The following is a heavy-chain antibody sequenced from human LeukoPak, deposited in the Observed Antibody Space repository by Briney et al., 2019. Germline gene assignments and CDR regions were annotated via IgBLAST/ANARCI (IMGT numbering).Heavy chain of an antibody. Sequence: GGSLRLSCTASGFSFSNYDMHWVRQAPGKGLEWVSGLGSVGDTYYPDSVKGRFTISKETAKNSLYLQMSSLRDGDTAVYYCVRGRRSYGFDHWGQGTLVTVS. CDR2: LGSVGDT. CDR1: GFSFSNYD. D-gene: IGHD3-16*01. CDR3: VRGRRSYGFDH. J-gene: IGHJ4*02. V-gene: IGHV3-13*01.